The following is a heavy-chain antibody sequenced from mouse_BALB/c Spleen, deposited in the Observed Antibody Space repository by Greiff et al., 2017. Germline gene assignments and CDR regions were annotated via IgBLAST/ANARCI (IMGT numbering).Heavy chain of an antibody. J-gene: IGHJ4*01. D-gene: IGHD2-14*01. CDR3: ANRYDYAMDY. CDR1: GYSITSDYA. Sequence: EVKLVESGPGLVKPSQSLSLTCTVTGYSITSDYAWNWIRQFPGNKLEWMGYISYSGSTSYNPSLKSRISITRDTSKNQFFLQLNSVTTEDTATYYCANRYDYAMDYWGQGTSVTVSS. CDR2: ISYSGST. V-gene: IGHV3-2*02.